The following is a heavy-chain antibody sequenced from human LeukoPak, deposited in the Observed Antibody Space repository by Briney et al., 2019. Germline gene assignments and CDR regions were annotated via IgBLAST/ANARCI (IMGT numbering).Heavy chain of an antibody. Sequence: GESLKISCKGSGYSFTNYWIGWVRQMPGKGLEWMGIIYPGDSDTTYSPSFQGQVTISADKSINTAYLQWSSLKASDTAMYFCARRSGSYYYFDYWARGPWSPSPQ. D-gene: IGHD1-26*01. CDR1: GYSFTNYW. V-gene: IGHV5-51*01. CDR3: ARRSGSYYYFDY. J-gene: IGHJ4*02. CDR2: IYPGDSDT.